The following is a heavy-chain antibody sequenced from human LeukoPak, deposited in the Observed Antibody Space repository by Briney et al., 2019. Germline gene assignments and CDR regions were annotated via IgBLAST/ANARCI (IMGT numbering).Heavy chain of an antibody. D-gene: IGHD5-18*01. CDR1: GFTVSSNY. CDR3: AKNTAMAGNDWFDP. J-gene: IGHJ5*02. Sequence: GGSLRLSCAASGFTVSSNYMSWVRQAPGKGLEWVSVIYSGGSTYYADSVKGRFTISRDNSKNTLYLQMNSLRAEDTAVYYCAKNTAMAGNDWFDPWGQGTLVTVSS. V-gene: IGHV3-53*05. CDR2: IYSGGST.